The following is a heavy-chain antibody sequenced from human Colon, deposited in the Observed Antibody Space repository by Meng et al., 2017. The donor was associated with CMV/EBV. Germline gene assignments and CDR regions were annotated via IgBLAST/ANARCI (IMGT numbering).Heavy chain of an antibody. CDR1: VYTFYSYG. V-gene: IGHV1-18*01. J-gene: IGHJ4*02. D-gene: IGHD1-26*01. Sequence: ASAMVSCYASVYTFYSYGISWVRQAAGQGLEWLGWISGYNANTDYAQSVQGRVTMTRDTPKNTVYMELRSLRSDDTAMYYCARDRTYSGTYSCGDYWGQGTLVTVSS. CDR2: ISGYNANT. CDR3: ARDRTYSGTYSCGDY.